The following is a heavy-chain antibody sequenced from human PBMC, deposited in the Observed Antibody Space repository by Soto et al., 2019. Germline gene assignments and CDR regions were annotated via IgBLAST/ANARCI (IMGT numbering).Heavy chain of an antibody. Sequence: PGGSLRLSCAASGFTFSNAWMNWVRQAPGKGLEWVGHIKSKTDGGTTDYAAPVKGRFTISRDDSKNTLYLQMNSLKTEDTAVYYCANHHSGWYATYYWGQRTLLTVSS. V-gene: IGHV3-15*07. CDR3: ANHHSGWYATYY. J-gene: IGHJ4*02. CDR2: IKSKTDGGTT. CDR1: GFTFSNAW. D-gene: IGHD6-19*01.